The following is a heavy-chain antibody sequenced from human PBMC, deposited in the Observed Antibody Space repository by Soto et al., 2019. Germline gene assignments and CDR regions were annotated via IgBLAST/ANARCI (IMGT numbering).Heavy chain of an antibody. D-gene: IGHD3-10*01. J-gene: IGHJ4*02. Sequence: PGGSLRLSCAASGFTFSIYGMNWVRQAPGKGLERVAFIWYDGNNKYYADSVKGRFTIFRDNSKNTLYLQMNSLRAEDTAVYYCARDCRDYGSGSYPIDFWGQGTLVTVSS. CDR2: IWYDGNNK. V-gene: IGHV3-33*01. CDR1: GFTFSIYG. CDR3: ARDCRDYGSGSYPIDF.